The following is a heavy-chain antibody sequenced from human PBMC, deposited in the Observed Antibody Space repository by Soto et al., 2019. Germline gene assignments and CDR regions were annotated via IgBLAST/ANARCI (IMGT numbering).Heavy chain of an antibody. D-gene: IGHD5-18*01. CDR3: AKGAPVDTAMATHFDC. CDR1: GFIVSSTY. V-gene: IGHV3-53*01. Sequence: EVQLVESGGGLIQPGGSLRLSCAASGFIVSSTYMSWVRQAPGKGLEWVSIIYSGGATHYADSVKGRFTMSRDNPKNTLYLQMNSLRAEDTAEYYCAKGAPVDTAMATHFDCLGQGTLVTVSS. J-gene: IGHJ4*02. CDR2: IYSGGAT.